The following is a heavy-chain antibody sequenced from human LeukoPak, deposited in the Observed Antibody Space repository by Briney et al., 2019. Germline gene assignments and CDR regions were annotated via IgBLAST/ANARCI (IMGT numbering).Heavy chain of an antibody. J-gene: IGHJ6*02. CDR2: INSDGSST. CDR3: ARGEYDFWSGYYTGGGMDV. CDR1: GFTFSSYW. V-gene: IGHV3-74*01. Sequence: GGSLRLSCAASGFTFSSYWMHWVRQAPGKGLVWVSRINSDGSSTSYADSVKGRFTISRDNAKNSLYLQMNSLRAEDTAVYYCARGEYDFWSGYYTGGGMDVWGQGTTVTVSS. D-gene: IGHD3-3*01.